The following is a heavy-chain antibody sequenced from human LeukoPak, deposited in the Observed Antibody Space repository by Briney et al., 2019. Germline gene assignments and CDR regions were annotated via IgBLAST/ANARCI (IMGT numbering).Heavy chain of an antibody. D-gene: IGHD3-10*01. J-gene: IGHJ4*02. Sequence: SETLSLTCTVSGGSIGSSSYSWGWIRQPPGKGLEWIGSIYYSGSTYYNPSLKSRVTISVDTSKNQFSLKLSSVTAADTAVYYCARTLGWFPFDYWGQGTLVTVSS. V-gene: IGHV4-39*01. CDR3: ARTLGWFPFDY. CDR1: GGSIGSSSYS. CDR2: IYYSGST.